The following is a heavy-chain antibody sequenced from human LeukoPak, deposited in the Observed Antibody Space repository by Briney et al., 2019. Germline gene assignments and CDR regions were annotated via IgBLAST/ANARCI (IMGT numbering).Heavy chain of an antibody. CDR3: ARLGPAAGTSFDY. V-gene: IGHV4-59*08. CDR2: ISYSGST. D-gene: IGHD6-13*01. CDR1: GGSISSYY. Sequence: SETLSLTCTVSGGSISSYYWSWLRQPPGKELEWIGYISYSGSTNYNPSLKSRVTISVDTSKNQFSLKLSSVTAADTAVYYCARLGPAAGTSFDYWGQGTLVTVSS. J-gene: IGHJ4*02.